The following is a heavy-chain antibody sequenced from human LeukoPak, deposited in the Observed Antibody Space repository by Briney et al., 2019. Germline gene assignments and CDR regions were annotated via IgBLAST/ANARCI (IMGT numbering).Heavy chain of an antibody. V-gene: IGHV3-64D*06. CDR2: ISSNGGST. CDR3: VKDDSYFYDRTTYVA. CDR1: RFTFCNII. J-gene: IGHJ5*02. D-gene: IGHD2/OR15-2a*01. Sequence: GVSLTLTCSGSRFTFCNIIMHWVRQAPGQGREYVSAISSNGGSTYYADSVKGRFTISRDNSKTTLYLQMSRLRGEDTAVYYCVKDDSYFYDRTTYVAWGQGTLVTVSS.